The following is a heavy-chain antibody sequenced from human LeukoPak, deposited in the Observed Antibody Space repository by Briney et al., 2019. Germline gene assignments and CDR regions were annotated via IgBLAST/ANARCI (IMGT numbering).Heavy chain of an antibody. CDR2: ISSSSSYI. CDR1: GFTFSNYW. Sequence: GGSLRLSCAASGFTFSNYWMHWVRQVPGKGLVWVSSISSSSSYIYYADSVKGRFTISRDNAKNSLYLQMNSLRAEDTAVYYCASAPPDYGDYGYYFDYWGQGTLVTVSS. J-gene: IGHJ4*02. CDR3: ASAPPDYGDYGYYFDY. V-gene: IGHV3-21*01. D-gene: IGHD4-17*01.